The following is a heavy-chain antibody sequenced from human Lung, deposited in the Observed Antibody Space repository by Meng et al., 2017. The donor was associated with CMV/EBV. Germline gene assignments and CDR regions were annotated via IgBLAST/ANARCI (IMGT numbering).Heavy chain of an antibody. Sequence: SVXVSXXXXGCTFRSYAISWVRQAPGQGLEWMGGFIPVFGTANYAQKFQGRVTITTDESTSTAYMELSSLRSEDTAIYYCARGLTIAVAGTKVGSWGQGTLVTVSS. J-gene: IGHJ4*02. CDR2: FIPVFGTA. V-gene: IGHV1-69*05. CDR1: GCTFRSYA. D-gene: IGHD6-13*01. CDR3: ARGLTIAVAGTKVGS.